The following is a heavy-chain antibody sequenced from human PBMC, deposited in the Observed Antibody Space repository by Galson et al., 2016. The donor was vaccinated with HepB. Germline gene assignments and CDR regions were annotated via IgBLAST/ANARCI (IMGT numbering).Heavy chain of an antibody. CDR2: MTYDGKE. Sequence: SLRLSCAASGVIFGASPIHWLRQAPGKGLEWQAAMTYDGKENYAASVKDRFTISSNDYKNILYVQMNNLRTKDTAVYHCARGGGAAIGTGRFDPWGQGTPVTVSS. J-gene: IGHJ5*02. D-gene: IGHD3-10*01. CDR3: ARGGGAAIGTGRFDP. V-gene: IGHV3-30*04. CDR1: GVIFGASP.